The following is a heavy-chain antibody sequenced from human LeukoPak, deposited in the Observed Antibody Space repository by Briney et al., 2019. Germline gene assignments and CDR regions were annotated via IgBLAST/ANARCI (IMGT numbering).Heavy chain of an antibody. V-gene: IGHV1-18*04. CDR3: ARAYTVTSFDY. CDR1: GYTFTSYG. D-gene: IGHD4-17*01. Sequence: ASVKVSCKASGYTFTSYGISWVRQAPGQGLEWMGWISAYNGNTNYAQKLQGRVTITRDTSASTAYMELSSLRSEDTAVYYCARAYTVTSFDYWGQGTLVTVSS. J-gene: IGHJ4*02. CDR2: ISAYNGNT.